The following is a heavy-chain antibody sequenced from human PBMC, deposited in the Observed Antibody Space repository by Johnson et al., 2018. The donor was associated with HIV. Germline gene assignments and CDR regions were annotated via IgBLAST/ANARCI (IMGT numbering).Heavy chain of an antibody. Sequence: VQLVESGGGLIQPGGSLRLSCAASGFTVSSNYMSWVRQAPGKGLEWVSVIYSGGSTYYADSVKGRFTISRDNSKNTLYLQMNSLRPEDTAVYYCARDQYRKLTTVAGIWGQGTMVTVSS. CDR1: GFTVSSNY. CDR2: IYSGGST. CDR3: ARDQYRKLTTVAGI. D-gene: IGHD4-17*01. J-gene: IGHJ3*02. V-gene: IGHV3-66*03.